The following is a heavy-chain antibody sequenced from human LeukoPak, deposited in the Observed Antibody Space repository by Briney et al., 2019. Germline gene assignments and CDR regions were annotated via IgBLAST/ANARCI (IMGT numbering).Heavy chain of an antibody. J-gene: IGHJ5*02. CDR2: MNPNSSNT. D-gene: IGHD6-6*01. Sequence: ASVKVSCKASGYTFTSYDINWVRQTTAQGLEWMGWMNPNSSNTSYAQKFQGRVTMTRNTTISTAYMELSSLRSEDTAVYYCARVKAARRGVTAARLNWFDPWGQGTLVTVSS. CDR1: GYTFTSYD. CDR3: ARVKAARRGVTAARLNWFDP. V-gene: IGHV1-8*01.